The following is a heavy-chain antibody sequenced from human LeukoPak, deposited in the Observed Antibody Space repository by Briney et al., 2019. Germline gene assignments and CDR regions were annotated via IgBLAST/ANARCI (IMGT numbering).Heavy chain of an antibody. Sequence: PGGSLRLSCAASGFTFSSYGMHWVRQAPGKGLEWVAVIWYDGSNKYYADSVKGRFTISRDNSKNTLYLQMNSLRAEDTAVYYCARGVAATWWFDPWGQGTLVTVSS. J-gene: IGHJ5*02. V-gene: IGHV3-33*01. CDR2: IWYDGSNK. CDR1: GFTFSSYG. D-gene: IGHD6-19*01. CDR3: ARGVAATWWFDP.